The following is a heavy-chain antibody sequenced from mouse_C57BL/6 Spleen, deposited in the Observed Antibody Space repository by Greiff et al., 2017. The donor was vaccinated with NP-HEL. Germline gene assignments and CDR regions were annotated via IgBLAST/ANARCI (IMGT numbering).Heavy chain of an antibody. V-gene: IGHV5-17*01. Sequence: EVKLQESGGGLVKPGGSLKLSCAASGFTFSDYGMHWVRQAPEKGLEWVAYISSGSSTIYYADTVKGRFTISRDNAKNTLFLQMTSLRSEDTAMYYCARDHFDYWGQGTTLTVSS. CDR2: ISSGSSTI. J-gene: IGHJ2*01. CDR3: ARDHFDY. CDR1: GFTFSDYG.